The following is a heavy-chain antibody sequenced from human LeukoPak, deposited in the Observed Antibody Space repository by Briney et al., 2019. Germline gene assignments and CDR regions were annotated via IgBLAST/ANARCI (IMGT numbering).Heavy chain of an antibody. CDR1: GFTFSSYS. V-gene: IGHV3-21*01. J-gene: IGHJ4*02. Sequence: GGSLRLSCAASGFTFSSYSMNWVRQAGGEGLEWVSSITSGSYIYYADSVKGRFTISRDNAKNSLYLQMNSLRAEDTAVYYCARDPGPGDYWGQGTLVTVSS. CDR2: ITSGSYI. CDR3: ARDPGPGDY.